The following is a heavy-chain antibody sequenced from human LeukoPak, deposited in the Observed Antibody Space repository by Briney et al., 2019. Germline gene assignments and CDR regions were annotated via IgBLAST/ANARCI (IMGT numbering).Heavy chain of an antibody. CDR2: MNPNSGNT. Sequence: GASVKVSCKASGYTFTSYDINWVRQATGQGLEWMGWMNPNSGNTGYVQKFQGRVTITRNTSISTAYMELSSLRSEDTAVYYCARVNSSSWYVVYYYYYMDVWGKGTTVTVSS. D-gene: IGHD6-13*01. CDR3: ARVNSSSWYVVYYYYYMDV. V-gene: IGHV1-8*03. J-gene: IGHJ6*03. CDR1: GYTFTSYD.